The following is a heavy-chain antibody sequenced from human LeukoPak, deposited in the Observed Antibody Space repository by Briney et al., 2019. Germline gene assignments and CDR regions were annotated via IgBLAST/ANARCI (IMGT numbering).Heavy chain of an antibody. J-gene: IGHJ5*02. D-gene: IGHD6-13*01. Sequence: ASVKVSCKASGYTFTGYYMHWVRQAPGQGLEWMGWINPNSGGTNYAQKFQGRVTMTRDTSTSTVYMELSSLRSEDTAVYYCARDLLPGAAAAYNWFDPWGQGTLVTVSS. CDR2: INPNSGGT. CDR3: ARDLLPGAAAAYNWFDP. V-gene: IGHV1-2*02. CDR1: GYTFTGYY.